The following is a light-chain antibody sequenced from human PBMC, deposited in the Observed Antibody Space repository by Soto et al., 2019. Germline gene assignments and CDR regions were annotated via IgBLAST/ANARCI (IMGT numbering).Light chain of an antibody. J-gene: IGKJ1*01. CDR2: RTS. Sequence: EIVMTQSPATLSVSPGERATLSCRASQSINDNLAWYQQKPGQAPRLLMFRTSTRATGFPARFSASGSGTEFNLTISSLQPDDFATYYCQHYHSSPWTFGQGTKVEIK. CDR3: QHYHSSPWT. V-gene: IGKV3-15*01. CDR1: QSINDN.